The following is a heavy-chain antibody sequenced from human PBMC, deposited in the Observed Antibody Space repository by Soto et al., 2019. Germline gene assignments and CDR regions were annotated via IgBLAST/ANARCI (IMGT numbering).Heavy chain of an antibody. CDR2: ISAHNGDT. CDR3: ARQMVLGAEYYFDY. J-gene: IGHJ4*02. CDR1: GYTISDYG. V-gene: IGHV1-18*04. Sequence: QVRLVQSGPEVKKPGASVRVSCKASGYTISDYGITWVRQAPGEGLEWMGGISAHNGDTNYAQKFQGRVTMTTDTSTDTAYMDLRSLTSDDTAVYYCARQMVLGAEYYFDYWGQGILVTLSS. D-gene: IGHD3-10*01.